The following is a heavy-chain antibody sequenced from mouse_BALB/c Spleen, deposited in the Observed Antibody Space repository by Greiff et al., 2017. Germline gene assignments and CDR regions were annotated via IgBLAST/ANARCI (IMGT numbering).Heavy chain of an antibody. D-gene: IGHD1-1*01. Sequence: QVQLQQSGAELARPGASVKMSCKASGYTFTSYTMHWVKQRPGQGLEWIGYINPSSGYTNYNQKFKDKATLTADKSSSTAYMQLSSPTSEDSAVYYCARLDYYGRSYPYFDYWGQGTTLTVSS. J-gene: IGHJ2*01. CDR1: GYTFTSYT. CDR3: ARLDYYGRSYPYFDY. CDR2: INPSSGYT. V-gene: IGHV1-4*01.